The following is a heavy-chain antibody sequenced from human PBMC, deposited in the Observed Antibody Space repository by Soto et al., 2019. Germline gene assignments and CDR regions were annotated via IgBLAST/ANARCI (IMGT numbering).Heavy chain of an antibody. V-gene: IGHV1-69*13. Sequence: GASVKVSCKASGGTFSSYAISWVRQAPGQGLEWMGGIIPIFGTANYAQKFQGRVTITADESTSTAYMELSSLRSEDTAVYYCARDKDIGASGYYFTPGHFDYWGQGTLVTVSS. J-gene: IGHJ4*02. CDR2: IIPIFGTA. CDR3: ARDKDIGASGYYFTPGHFDY. D-gene: IGHD3-22*01. CDR1: GGTFSSYA.